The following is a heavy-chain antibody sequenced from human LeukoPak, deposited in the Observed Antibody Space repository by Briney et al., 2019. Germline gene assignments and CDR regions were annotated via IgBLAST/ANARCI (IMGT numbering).Heavy chain of an antibody. Sequence: SETLSLTCTVSGGSISSSSYYWGWIRQPAGKGLEWIGRIYTSGSTNYNPSLKSRVTMSVDTSKNQFSLKLSSVTAADTAVYYCARGADLLTSFRGAPLHWFDPWGQGTLVTVSS. CDR1: GGSISSSSYY. CDR3: ARGADLLTSFRGAPLHWFDP. CDR2: IYTSGST. V-gene: IGHV4-61*02. D-gene: IGHD3-10*01. J-gene: IGHJ5*02.